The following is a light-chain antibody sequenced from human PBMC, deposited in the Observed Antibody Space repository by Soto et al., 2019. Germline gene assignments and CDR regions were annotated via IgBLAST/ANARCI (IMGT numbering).Light chain of an antibody. CDR1: ISDVGRFDF. CDR3: CAYVNSRSYV. J-gene: IGLJ1*01. CDR2: EGS. V-gene: IGLV2-23*01. Sequence: QSVLTQPASVSVSLGQSITISCTGTISDVGRFDFVSWYQQHPGQVPKLLIYEGSSRPSGVSSRFSGSKSGNTASLTISGLQAEYEADYYCCAYVNSRSYVFGSGTKVTVL.